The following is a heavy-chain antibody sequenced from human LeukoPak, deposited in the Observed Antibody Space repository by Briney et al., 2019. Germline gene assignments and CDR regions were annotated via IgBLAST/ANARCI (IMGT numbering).Heavy chain of an antibody. J-gene: IGHJ2*01. CDR1: RYTLTELS. V-gene: IGHV1-24*01. CDR3: ATGGGGSYFRPWYFDL. Sequence: ASVKVSCKVSRYTLTELSMHWVRQAPGKGLEWMGGFDPEDGETIYAQKFQGRVTMTEDTSTDTAYMELSSLRSEDTAVYYCATGGGGSYFRPWYFDLWGRGTLVTVSS. CDR2: FDPEDGET. D-gene: IGHD1-26*01.